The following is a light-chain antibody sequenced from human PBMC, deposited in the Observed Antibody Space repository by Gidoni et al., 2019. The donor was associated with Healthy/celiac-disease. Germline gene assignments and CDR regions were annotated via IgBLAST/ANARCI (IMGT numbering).Light chain of an antibody. CDR3: QQSYSTPRGT. J-gene: IGKJ4*01. V-gene: IGKV1-39*01. CDR1: QSISSY. CDR2: AAS. Sequence: DIQITQSPSSLSASVGDRVTITCRASQSISSYLNGYQQKPGKAPKLLIYAASSLQSRVPSRFSGSGSWTDFTLTISSLQPEDFATYYCQQSYSTPRGTFGGGTKVEIK.